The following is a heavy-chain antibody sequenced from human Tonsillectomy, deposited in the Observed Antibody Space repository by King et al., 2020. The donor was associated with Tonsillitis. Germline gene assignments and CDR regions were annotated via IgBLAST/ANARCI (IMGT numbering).Heavy chain of an antibody. V-gene: IGHV4-39*01. CDR3: ARHLGGNYYFDF. D-gene: IGHD4-23*01. Sequence: QLQESGPGLVKPSETLSLTCTVSGVSISSMSYYWGWVRQPPGQGLEWIGSILYSGSTYYNPASAIRVTISVDTSKSQFSLKLSSVTAADTAVYYCARHLGGNYYFDFWGQGTLVTVSS. CDR1: GVSISSMSYY. J-gene: IGHJ4*02. CDR2: ILYSGST.